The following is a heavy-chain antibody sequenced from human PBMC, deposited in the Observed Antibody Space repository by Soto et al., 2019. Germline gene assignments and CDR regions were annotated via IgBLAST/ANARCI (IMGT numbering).Heavy chain of an antibody. CDR3: AREDSSGSYYNYFDY. Sequence: GGSLRLSCAASGFTFSSYWMGWVRQAPGKGLEWVANIKQDGSEKYYVDSVKGRFTISRDNAKNSLYLQMNSLRAEDTAVYYCAREDSSGSYYNYFDYWGQGTLVTVSS. V-gene: IGHV3-7*01. J-gene: IGHJ4*02. D-gene: IGHD3-10*01. CDR1: GFTFSSYW. CDR2: IKQDGSEK.